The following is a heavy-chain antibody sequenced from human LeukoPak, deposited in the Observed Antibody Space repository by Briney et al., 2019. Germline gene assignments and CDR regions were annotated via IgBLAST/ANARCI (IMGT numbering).Heavy chain of an antibody. V-gene: IGHV3-23*01. J-gene: IGHJ4*02. D-gene: IGHD3-22*01. CDR1: GFTFSSYA. Sequence: GGSLRLCCAASGFTFSSYAMSWVRQAPGKGLEWVSAISGSGGSTYYADSVKGRFTISRDNSKNTLYLQMNSLRAEDTAVYYCANTDSSGYLIDYWGQGTLVTVSS. CDR3: ANTDSSGYLIDY. CDR2: ISGSGGST.